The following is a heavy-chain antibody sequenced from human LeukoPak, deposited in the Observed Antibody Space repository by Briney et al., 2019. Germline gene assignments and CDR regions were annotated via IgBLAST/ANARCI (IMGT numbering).Heavy chain of an antibody. CDR1: GFTFSSYE. CDR2: ISSSGSTI. J-gene: IGHJ6*02. D-gene: IGHD3-3*01. CDR3: ARDDDFWSGSGYYYYGMDV. V-gene: IGHV3-48*03. Sequence: QPGGSLRLSCAASGFTFSSYEMNWVRQAPGKGLEWVSYISSSGSTIYYADSVKGRLTISRDNAKNSLYLQMNSLRAEDTAVYYCARDDDFWSGSGYYYYGMDVWGQGTTVTVSS.